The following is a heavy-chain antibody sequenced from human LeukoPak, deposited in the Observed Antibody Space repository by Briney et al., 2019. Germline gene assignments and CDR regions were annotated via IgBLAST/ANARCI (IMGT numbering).Heavy chain of an antibody. Sequence: GASVKVSCKASGGTFSSYAISWVRQAPGRGLEWMGGIIPIFGTANYAQKFQGRVTITADESTSTAYMELSSLRSEDTAVYYCARDSGSVDTAMVHFAYWGQGTLVTVSS. D-gene: IGHD5-18*01. CDR3: ARDSGSVDTAMVHFAY. CDR1: GGTFSSYA. V-gene: IGHV1-69*01. CDR2: IIPIFGTA. J-gene: IGHJ4*02.